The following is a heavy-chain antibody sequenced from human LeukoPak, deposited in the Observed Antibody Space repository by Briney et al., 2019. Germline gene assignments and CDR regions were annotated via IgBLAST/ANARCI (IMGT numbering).Heavy chain of an antibody. CDR1: GFTFSSYG. V-gene: IGHV3-30*03. CDR2: ISYDGSNK. CDR3: ARGATTTRFGRFDP. J-gene: IGHJ5*02. Sequence: GGSLRLSCAASGFTFSSYGMHWVRQAPGKGLEWVAVISYDGSNKYYADSVKGRFTISRDNPKKSLYLQMNSLRAEDTAVYYCARGATTTRFGRFDPWGQGTLVIVSS. D-gene: IGHD4-17*01.